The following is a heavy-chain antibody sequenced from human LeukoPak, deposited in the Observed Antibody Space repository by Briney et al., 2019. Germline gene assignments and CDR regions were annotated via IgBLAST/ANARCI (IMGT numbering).Heavy chain of an antibody. V-gene: IGHV4-34*01. Sequence: KPSETLSLTCAVYGGSFSGYYWSWIRQPPGKGLEWIGEINHSGSTNYSPSLKSRVTISVDTSRNQFSLKLSSVTAADTAVYYCARGLSSGWYSGDYWGQGTLVTVSS. CDR2: INHSGST. CDR1: GGSFSGYY. D-gene: IGHD6-19*01. CDR3: ARGLSSGWYSGDY. J-gene: IGHJ4*02.